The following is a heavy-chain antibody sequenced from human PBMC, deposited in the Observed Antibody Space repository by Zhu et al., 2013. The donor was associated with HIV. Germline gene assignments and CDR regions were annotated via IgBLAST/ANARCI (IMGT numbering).Heavy chain of an antibody. CDR1: GYTFTSYY. Sequence: QVQLVQSGAEVKKPGASVKVSCKASGYTFTSYYMHWVRQAPGQGLEWMGIINPSGGSTSYAQKFQGRVTMTRDTSTSTVYMDLSSLRSEDTGLYYCARDAKFGSGSYYKIGYYYYYGMDVWGQGTTVTVSS. V-gene: IGHV1-46*01. J-gene: IGHJ6*02. CDR2: INPSGGST. D-gene: IGHD3-10*01. CDR3: ARDAKFGSGSYYKIGYYYYYGMDV.